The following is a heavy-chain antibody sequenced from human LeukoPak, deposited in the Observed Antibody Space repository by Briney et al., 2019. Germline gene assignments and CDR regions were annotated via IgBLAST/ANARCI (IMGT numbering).Heavy chain of an antibody. V-gene: IGHV3-21*01. CDR1: GFTFSNYN. Sequence: GGSLRLSCAASGFTFSNYNMNWVRQAPGKGPEWVSPISSVSSYIYYADSVKGRFTISRDNAKNSLYLQMNSLRAEDTAVYYCARDGSSLKYYYYYMDVWGKGTTVTVSS. CDR3: ARDGSSLKYYYYYMDV. J-gene: IGHJ6*03. CDR2: ISSVSSYI. D-gene: IGHD6-13*01.